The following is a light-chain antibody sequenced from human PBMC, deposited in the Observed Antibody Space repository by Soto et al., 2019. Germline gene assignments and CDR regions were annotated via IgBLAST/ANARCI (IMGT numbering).Light chain of an antibody. CDR2: GAS. V-gene: IGKV3-15*01. J-gene: IGKJ4*01. CDR1: QSVSSN. CDR3: HQYNHWLT. Sequence: EVVMTQSPATLSGSPGERATLSCRASQSVSSNLAWYQQKPGQAPRLLIYGASTRASGIPARFSGSGSGTEFTLTIRSLQSEDSAVYYCHQYNHWLTFGGGTKVEIK.